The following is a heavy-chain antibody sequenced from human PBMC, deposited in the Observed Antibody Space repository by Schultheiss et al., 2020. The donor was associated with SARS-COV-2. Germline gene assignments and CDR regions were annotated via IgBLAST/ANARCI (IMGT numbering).Heavy chain of an antibody. CDR1: GFTFSDYY. Sequence: GGSLRLSCAASGFTFSDYYMSWIRQAPGKGLEWVSYISGTGTTKYYADSVKGRFTISRDNAKNSLYLQMNSLRAEDTAVYYCARDQYSSGWTWGQGTLVTVSS. CDR2: ISGTGTTK. CDR3: ARDQYSSGWT. D-gene: IGHD6-19*01. V-gene: IGHV3-11*04. J-gene: IGHJ5*02.